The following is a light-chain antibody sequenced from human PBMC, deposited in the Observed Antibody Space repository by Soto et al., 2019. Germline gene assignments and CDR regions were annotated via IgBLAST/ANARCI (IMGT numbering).Light chain of an antibody. J-gene: IGKJ2*01. Sequence: DIQMTQSPSSLSASVEDRVTITCRASQTISSYLNWYQQKPGKAPKLLIYAASSLQSGVPSRFSCSGSGTDFTLTISSLQPEDFATYYCQQSHSIPYTFGQGTKLEIK. CDR2: AAS. V-gene: IGKV1-39*01. CDR3: QQSHSIPYT. CDR1: QTISSY.